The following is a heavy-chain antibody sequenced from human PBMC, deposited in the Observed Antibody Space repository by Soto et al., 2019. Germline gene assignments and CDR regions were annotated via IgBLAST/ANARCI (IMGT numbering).Heavy chain of an antibody. J-gene: IGHJ5*02. V-gene: IGHV2-5*01. D-gene: IGHD3-3*01. CDR2: IYWNDDK. CDR1: GFSLSSSGVG. Sequence: QITLKESGPTLVKATKTLTLTCTVSGFSLSSSGVGVSWIRQPPGKALEWLAFIYWNDDKRYSPSLKSRLTITMDTSKNQVVLTMTNMDPVDTGTYYCAHRIVRDDFWSGYLVWFDPWGQGTLVTVSS. CDR3: AHRIVRDDFWSGYLVWFDP.